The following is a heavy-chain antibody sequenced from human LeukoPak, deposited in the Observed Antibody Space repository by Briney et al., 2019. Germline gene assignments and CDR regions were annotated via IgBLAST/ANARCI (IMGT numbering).Heavy chain of an antibody. CDR1: GFSVSSNY. CDR2: IYADGST. D-gene: IGHD6-19*01. V-gene: IGHV3-53*01. Sequence: GGSLRLSCAASGFSVSSNYMSWVRQAPGKGLDWVSVIYADGSTYYADSVKGRFTISRDKSKNTLYLQMNSLRAEDTAVYYCAKDLLSLGVAVADSDYWGQGTLVTVSS. J-gene: IGHJ4*02. CDR3: AKDLLSLGVAVADSDY.